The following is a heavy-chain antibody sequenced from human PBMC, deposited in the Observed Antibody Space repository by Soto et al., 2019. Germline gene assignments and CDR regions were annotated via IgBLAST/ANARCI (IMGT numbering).Heavy chain of an antibody. D-gene: IGHD3-10*01. CDR3: ARAPRGNYGYPSYFDY. J-gene: IGHJ4*02. CDR1: GGSTSSYY. CDR2: IYYSGST. V-gene: IGHV4-59*01. Sequence: PSETLSLTCTVSGGSTSSYYWSWIRQPPGKGLEWIGYIYYSGSTNYNPSLKSRVTISVDTSKNQFSLKLSSVTAADTAVYYCARAPRGNYGYPSYFDYWGQGTRVTVSS.